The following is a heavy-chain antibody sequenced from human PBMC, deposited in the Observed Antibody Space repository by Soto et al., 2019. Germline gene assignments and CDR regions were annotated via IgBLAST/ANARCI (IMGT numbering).Heavy chain of an antibody. CDR2: ISSSSSYI. CDR1: GFTFSSYS. V-gene: IGHV3-21*01. Sequence: RLSCAASGFTFSSYSMNWVRQAPGKGLEWVSSISSSSSYIYYADSVKGRFTISRDNAKNSLYLQMNSLRAEDTAVYYCARDSGIAARPYYYGMDVWGQGTPVTVYS. CDR3: ARDSGIAARPYYYGMDV. J-gene: IGHJ6*02. D-gene: IGHD6-6*01.